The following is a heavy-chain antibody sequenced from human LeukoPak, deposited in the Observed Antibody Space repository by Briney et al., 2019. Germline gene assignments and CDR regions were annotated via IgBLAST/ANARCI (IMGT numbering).Heavy chain of an antibody. CDR3: VRDGDAFNFDY. D-gene: IGHD5-24*01. CDR1: GFTFNNYW. Sequence: GGSLRLSCAASGFTFNNYWMHWVRQAAGKGLVWVSRINSDGSYPNYADSVKGRFTIFRDNAKNTLYLQMNSLRAEDTAVYYCVRDGDAFNFDYWGQGTLVTVSS. J-gene: IGHJ4*02. CDR2: INSDGSYP. V-gene: IGHV3-74*01.